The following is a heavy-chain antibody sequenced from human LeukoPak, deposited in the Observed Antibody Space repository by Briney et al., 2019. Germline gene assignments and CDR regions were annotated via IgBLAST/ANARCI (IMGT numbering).Heavy chain of an antibody. CDR1: GYTFTGYY. D-gene: IGHD3-22*01. J-gene: IGHJ4*02. CDR2: MNPNSGNT. Sequence: ASVKVSCKASGYTFTGYYMHWVRQAPGQGLEWMGWMNPNSGNTGYAQKFQGRVTMTRNTSISTAYMELSSLRSEDTAVYYCARGYYDSSGYKLYYFDYWGQGTLVTVSS. CDR3: ARGYYDSSGYKLYYFDY. V-gene: IGHV1-8*02.